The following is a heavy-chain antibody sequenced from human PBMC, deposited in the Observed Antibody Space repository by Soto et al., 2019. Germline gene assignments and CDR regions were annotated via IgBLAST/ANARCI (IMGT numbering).Heavy chain of an antibody. D-gene: IGHD2-21*02. V-gene: IGHV3-30*18. J-gene: IGHJ4*02. CDR2: ISYDGSNK. CDR3: AKDKVPVVVTAPFDY. Sequence: QVQLVESGGGVVQPRRSLRLSCAASGFTFSSYGMHWVRQAPGKGLEWVAVISYDGSNKYYADSVKGRFTISRDNSKNTLYLQMNSLRAEDTAVYYCAKDKVPVVVTAPFDYWGQGTLVTVSS. CDR1: GFTFSSYG.